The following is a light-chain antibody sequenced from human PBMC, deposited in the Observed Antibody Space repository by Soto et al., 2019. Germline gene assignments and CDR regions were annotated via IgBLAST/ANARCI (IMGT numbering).Light chain of an antibody. V-gene: IGKV1-5*03. CDR1: QSINNL. J-gene: IGKJ4*02. CDR2: KES. CDR3: QQYSSYSP. Sequence: DIQMTQSPSTLSASVGDRVAITCRASQSINNLLAWYQQKPGKAPKLLIYKESSLESGVPSRFSGNGSGTEFTLTISSLQPDDFATYYCQQYSSYSPFGGGTKVEIK.